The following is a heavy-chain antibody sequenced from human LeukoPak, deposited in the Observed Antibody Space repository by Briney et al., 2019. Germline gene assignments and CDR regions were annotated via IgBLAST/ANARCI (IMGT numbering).Heavy chain of an antibody. J-gene: IGHJ4*02. D-gene: IGHD4-17*01. CDR3: ARGDYGDYGGSFDY. Sequence: SETLSLTCTVSGGSISSSSYYWGWIRQPPGKGLEWIGRIYTSGSTNYNPSLKSRVTMSVDTSKNQFSLKLSSVTAADTAVYYCARGDYGDYGGSFDYWGQGTLVTVSS. V-gene: IGHV4-61*05. CDR1: GGSISSSSYY. CDR2: IYTSGST.